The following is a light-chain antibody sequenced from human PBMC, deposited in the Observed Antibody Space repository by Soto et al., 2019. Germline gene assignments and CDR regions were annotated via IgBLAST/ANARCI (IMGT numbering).Light chain of an antibody. Sequence: QSVLTQPPSASGTPGQMVTISCSGSSSNIGSNTVNWYQQLPGMAPKLLIYNNSQRPSGVPDRFSGSKSGTSASLAISGLQSEDEADYYCAAWEDSLRGLEFGGGTKVTVL. CDR2: NNS. V-gene: IGLV1-44*01. CDR1: SSNIGSNT. J-gene: IGLJ2*01. CDR3: AAWEDSLRGLE.